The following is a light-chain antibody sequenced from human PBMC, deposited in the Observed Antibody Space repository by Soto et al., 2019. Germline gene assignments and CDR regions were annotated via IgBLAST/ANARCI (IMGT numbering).Light chain of an antibody. V-gene: IGKV3D-20*01. CDR1: ESVSSNQ. CDR2: DAS. CDR3: QHYGSSPET. Sequence: MVFKQSPASRSVSPSKTRRPHRNDRESVSSNQLAWYQQKPGLAPRLLIYDASSRATGIPDRCSGRWSGTDFTHNISSLEPEDFAAYFCQHYGSSPETFGQGTKLEIK. J-gene: IGKJ1*01.